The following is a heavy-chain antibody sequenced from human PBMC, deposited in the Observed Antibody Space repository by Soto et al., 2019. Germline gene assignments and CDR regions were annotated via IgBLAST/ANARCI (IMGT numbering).Heavy chain of an antibody. Sequence: PSETLSLTCTVSGGSISSSSYYWGWIRQPPGKGLEWIGSIYYSGSTYYNPSLKSRVTISVDTSKNQFSLKLSSVTAADTSVYYCARLYYSSGYYKYYYYYGMDVWGQGTTVTVSS. D-gene: IGHD3-22*01. CDR3: ARLYYSSGYYKYYYYYGMDV. V-gene: IGHV4-39*01. CDR2: IYYSGST. CDR1: GGSISSSSYY. J-gene: IGHJ6*02.